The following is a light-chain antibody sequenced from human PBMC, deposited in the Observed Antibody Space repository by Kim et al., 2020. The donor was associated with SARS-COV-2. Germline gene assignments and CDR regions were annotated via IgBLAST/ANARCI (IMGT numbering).Light chain of an antibody. Sequence: SSELTQDPAVSVALGQTVRITCQGDSLRSYYATWYQQKPGQAPIPVIYGKNNRPSGIPDRFSGSSSGNTASLTITGTQAGDGADYYCNSRDSNDNVVFGG. J-gene: IGLJ2*01. V-gene: IGLV3-19*01. CDR3: NSRDSNDNVV. CDR2: GKN. CDR1: SLRSYY.